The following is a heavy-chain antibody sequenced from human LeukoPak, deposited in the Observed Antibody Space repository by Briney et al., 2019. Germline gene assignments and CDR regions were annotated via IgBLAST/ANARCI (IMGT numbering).Heavy chain of an antibody. CDR2: IIPIFGTA. CDR3: ARSGGYCSSTSCYGGFDY. D-gene: IGHD2-2*01. V-gene: IGHV1-69*05. CDR1: GGTISSYA. Sequence: SVKVSCKASGGTISSYAISWVRQAPGQGLEWMGGIIPIFGTANYAQKFQGRVTITTDESTSTAYMELSSLRSEDTAVYYCARSGGYCSSTSCYGGFDYWGQGTLVTVSS. J-gene: IGHJ4*02.